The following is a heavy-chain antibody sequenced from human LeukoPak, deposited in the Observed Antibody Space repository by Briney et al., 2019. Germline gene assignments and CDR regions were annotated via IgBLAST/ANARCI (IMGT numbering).Heavy chain of an antibody. CDR1: GFTFSDYY. V-gene: IGHV3-11*01. CDR2: ISSSGSTI. J-gene: IGHJ4*02. Sequence: GGSLRLSCAASGFTFSDYYMSWIRQAPGKGLEWVSYISSSGSTIYYADSVKGRFTISRDNAKNSLYLQMNSLRAEDAAVYYCARVQPHYYDSSGYPPDYWGQGTLVTVSS. CDR3: ARVQPHYYDSSGYPPDY. D-gene: IGHD3-22*01.